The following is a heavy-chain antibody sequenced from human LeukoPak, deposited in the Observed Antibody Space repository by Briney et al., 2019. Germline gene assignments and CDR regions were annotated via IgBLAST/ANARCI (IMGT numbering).Heavy chain of an antibody. V-gene: IGHV5-51*01. CDR3: ARGGYYGSGRGWFDP. Sequence: GESLKISCKGSGYSFTSFWIGWVRQMPGKGLEWMGIIYPDDSDTRYSPSFQGQVTISVDMSISTAYLQWSSLRASDTAMYYCARGGYYGSGRGWFDPWGQGTLVTVSS. D-gene: IGHD3-10*01. CDR2: IYPDDSDT. CDR1: GYSFTSFW. J-gene: IGHJ5*02.